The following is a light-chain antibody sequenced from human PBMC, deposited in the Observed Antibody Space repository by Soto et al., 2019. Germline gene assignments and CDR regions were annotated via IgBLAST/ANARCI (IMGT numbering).Light chain of an antibody. CDR2: EVS. J-gene: IGLJ2*01. V-gene: IGLV2-14*01. CDR3: SSFTSLSTVI. CDR1: TNDIGSYNS. Sequence: QSVLTQPASVSGSPGQSITISCTGTTNDIGSYNSVSWYQHHPGKAPKLLIYEVSNRPSGVSNRFSGSKSGNTASLTISGLQADDEAAYYCSSFTSLSTVIFGGGTKLTVL.